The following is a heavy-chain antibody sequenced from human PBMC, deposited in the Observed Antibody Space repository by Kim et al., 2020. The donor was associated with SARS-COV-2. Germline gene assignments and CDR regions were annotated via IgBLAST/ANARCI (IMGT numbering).Heavy chain of an antibody. CDR3: ARAGYSSSWYGY. D-gene: IGHD6-13*01. V-gene: IGHV4-59*01. J-gene: IGHJ4*02. Sequence: YNPSLKSRVTISVDTSKIQFSLKLSAVTAADTAVYYCARAGYSSSWYGYWGQGTLVTVSS.